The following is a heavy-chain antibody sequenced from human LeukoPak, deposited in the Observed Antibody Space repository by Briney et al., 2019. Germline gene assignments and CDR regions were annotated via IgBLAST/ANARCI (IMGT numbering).Heavy chain of an antibody. J-gene: IGHJ5*02. CDR1: GGSISSSSYY. Sequence: SETLSLTCTVSGGSISSSSYYWGWIRQPPGRGLEWIGCIFHSGSTKYNPSLMSRVTISLDTSKNHFSLKVSSVTAADTAVYYCARGDSSASNCFDPWGQGTLVTVSS. CDR3: ARGDSSASNCFDP. D-gene: IGHD6-19*01. CDR2: IFHSGST. V-gene: IGHV4-61*03.